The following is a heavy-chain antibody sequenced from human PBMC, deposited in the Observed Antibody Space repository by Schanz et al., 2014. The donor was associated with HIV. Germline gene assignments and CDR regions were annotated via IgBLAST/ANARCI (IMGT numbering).Heavy chain of an antibody. CDR2: INNRANSI. D-gene: IGHD2-2*01. Sequence: EVQLVESGGGLVKPGGSLRLSCTASGFTFSDYSMNWVRQTPGKGLEWVSFINNRANSIFYADSVRGRFTVSRDNAKNFLYLQMDSLRAEDTALYYCARGPYCRTTSCYSTAFDLWGQGTLVTVSS. CDR1: GFTFSDYS. V-gene: IGHV3-21*02. CDR3: ARGPYCRTTSCYSTAFDL. J-gene: IGHJ3*01.